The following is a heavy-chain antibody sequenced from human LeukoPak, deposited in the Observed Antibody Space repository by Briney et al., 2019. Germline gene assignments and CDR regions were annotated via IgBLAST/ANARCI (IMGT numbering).Heavy chain of an antibody. D-gene: IGHD5-12*01. CDR3: TSGYDWEIFDY. Sequence: SVKVSCKASGGTFSSYAISWVRQAPGQGLEWMGRIIPILGIANYAQKFQGRVTITADKSTSTAYMELGSLRSEDTAVYYCTSGYDWEIFDYWGQGTLVTVSS. V-gene: IGHV1-69*04. J-gene: IGHJ4*02. CDR1: GGTFSSYA. CDR2: IIPILGIA.